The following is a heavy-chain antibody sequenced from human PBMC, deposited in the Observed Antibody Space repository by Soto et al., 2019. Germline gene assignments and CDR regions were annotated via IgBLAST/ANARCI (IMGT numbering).Heavy chain of an antibody. CDR1: GGSISSGGYY. CDR3: ARSGRGSYYDSSGYLAWFDP. J-gene: IGHJ5*02. Sequence: TLSLTCTVSGGSISSGGYYWSWIRQHPGKGLEWIGYIYYSGSTYYNPSLKSRVTISVDTSKNQFSLKLSSVTAADTAVYYCARSGRGSYYDSSGYLAWFDPWGQGTLVTVS. CDR2: IYYSGST. D-gene: IGHD3-22*01. V-gene: IGHV4-31*03.